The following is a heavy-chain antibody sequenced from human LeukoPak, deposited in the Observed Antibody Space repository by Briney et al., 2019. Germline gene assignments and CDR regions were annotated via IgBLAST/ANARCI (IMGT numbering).Heavy chain of an antibody. CDR3: AKDSDGGWLQFPDAFDI. D-gene: IGHD5-24*01. V-gene: IGHV3-9*01. Sequence: GRSLRLPCAASGFTFDDYAMHWVRQAPGKGLEWVSGISWNSGSIGYADSVKGRFTISRDNAKNSLYLQMNSLRTEDTALYYCAKDSDGGWLQFPDAFDIWGQGTMVTVSS. CDR1: GFTFDDYA. J-gene: IGHJ3*02. CDR2: ISWNSGSI.